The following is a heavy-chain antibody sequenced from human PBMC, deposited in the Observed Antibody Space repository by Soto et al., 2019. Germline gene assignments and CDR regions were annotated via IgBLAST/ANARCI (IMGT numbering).Heavy chain of an antibody. D-gene: IGHD3-22*01. J-gene: IGHJ2*01. CDR2: ISGSGGST. Sequence: EVHLLESGGGLVQPGGSLRLSCAASEFTFSSYAMSWVRQAPGKGLEWVSAISGSGGSTDYADSVKGRFTISRDNSKNMLYLQRNSLRAEDTALYYCAKCAYYSGWYFDLWGRGTLVTVSS. CDR1: EFTFSSYA. CDR3: AKCAYYSGWYFDL. V-gene: IGHV3-23*01.